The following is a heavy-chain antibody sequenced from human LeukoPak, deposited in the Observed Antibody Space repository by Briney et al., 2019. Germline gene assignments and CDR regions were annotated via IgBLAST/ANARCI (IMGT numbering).Heavy chain of an antibody. V-gene: IGHV4-38-2*02. J-gene: IGHJ6*03. Sequence: SETLSLTCTVSSYSINSGYYWGWIRQPPGKGLEWIGSIYYSGSTYYNPSLKSRVTISVDTSKNQFSLKLSSVTAADTAVYYCARAPYYYYYYYMDVWGKGTTVTVSS. CDR3: ARAPYYYYYYYMDV. CDR2: IYYSGST. CDR1: SYSINSGYY.